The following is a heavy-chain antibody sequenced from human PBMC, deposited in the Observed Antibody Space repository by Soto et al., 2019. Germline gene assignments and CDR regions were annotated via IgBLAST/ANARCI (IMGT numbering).Heavy chain of an antibody. D-gene: IGHD3-10*01. J-gene: IGHJ5*02. CDR1: RSSISSGYY. CDR2: IYHGGTT. V-gene: IGHV4-38-2*01. CDR3: ARVGPWVQYYYASTPYNFENWFDP. Sequence: PSETLSLTCAVARSSISSGYYWGCLRQPPGKGVGWIGSIYHGGTTYYTPPLNSPVTLSIDMTNTHVTLILNSVTAAGTAVYYCARVGPWVQYYYASTPYNFENWFDPCGQGTLVTVSS.